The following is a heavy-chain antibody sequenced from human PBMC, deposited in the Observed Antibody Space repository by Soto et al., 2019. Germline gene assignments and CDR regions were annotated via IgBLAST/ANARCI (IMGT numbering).Heavy chain of an antibody. Sequence: QVQLVESGGGLVKTGGSLRLSCAVTGFTFSDFSMSWIRQVPGQGLEWVASISEDDIATDYADAVKGRFTISRDNTKNSLVLQMTSLRAEDTALYYCAREAPYDDFWGGQSTVFDYWVQGTLVPVSS. V-gene: IGHV3-11*01. CDR3: AREAPYDDFWGGQSTVFDY. CDR1: GFTFSDFS. D-gene: IGHD3-3*01. CDR2: ISEDDIAT. J-gene: IGHJ4*02.